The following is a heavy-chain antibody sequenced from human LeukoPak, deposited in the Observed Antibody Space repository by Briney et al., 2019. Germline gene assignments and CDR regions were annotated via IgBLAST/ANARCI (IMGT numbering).Heavy chain of an antibody. J-gene: IGHJ3*02. CDR3: ALGDSSGYPDAFDI. V-gene: IGHV4-38-2*02. CDR2: IYHSGST. Sequence: SETLSLTCTVSGYSISSGYYWGWIRQPPGKGLEWIGSIYHSGSTYYNPSLKSRVTISVDTSKNQFSLKLSSVTAADTAVYYCALGDSSGYPDAFDIWGQGTMVTVSS. CDR1: GYSISSGYY. D-gene: IGHD3-22*01.